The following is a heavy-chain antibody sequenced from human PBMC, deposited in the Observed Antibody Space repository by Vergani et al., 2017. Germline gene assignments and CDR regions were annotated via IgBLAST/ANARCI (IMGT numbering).Heavy chain of an antibody. V-gene: IGHV4-59*01. J-gene: IGHJ4*02. CDR2: IYYSGST. D-gene: IGHD2-8*02. CDR3: ARGLVVSXPDY. CDR1: GGSISSYY. Sequence: QVHLQESGPGLVKPLETLSLTCTVSGGSISSYYWSWIRQPPGKGLEWIGSIYYSGSTNYNPSLKSRVTISVDTSQNQFSLKLTSVTAADTAVYYCARGLVVSXPDYWGQGTLVTVSS.